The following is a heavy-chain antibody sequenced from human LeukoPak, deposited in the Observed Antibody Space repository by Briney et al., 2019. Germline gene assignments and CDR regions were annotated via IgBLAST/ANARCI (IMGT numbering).Heavy chain of an antibody. V-gene: IGHV6-1*01. D-gene: IGHD3-22*01. CDR2: TYYRSKWYN. J-gene: IGHJ6*02. CDR1: GDSVSINSAA. Sequence: SQTLSLTCALSGDSVSINSAAWNWIRQSPSRGLEWLGRTYYRSKWYNDYAVSVKSRITINPDTSKNQFFLQLNSVTPEDTAVYYCARVQGGGYYDSSGYQYGMDVWGQGTTVTVSS. CDR3: ARVQGGGYYDSSGYQYGMDV.